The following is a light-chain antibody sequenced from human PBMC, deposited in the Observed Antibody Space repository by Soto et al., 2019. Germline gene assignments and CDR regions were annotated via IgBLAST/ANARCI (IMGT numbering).Light chain of an antibody. J-gene: IGKJ5*01. CDR1: QSVSSY. CDR2: DAS. CDR3: QQRSNWST. Sequence: EIVMTQSPATLPVSPGERATLSFRASQSVSSYLAWYQQKPGQAPRLLIYDASNRATGIPARFSGSGSGTDFTLTISSLEPEDFAVYYCQQRSNWSTFGQGTRLEIK. V-gene: IGKV3-11*01.